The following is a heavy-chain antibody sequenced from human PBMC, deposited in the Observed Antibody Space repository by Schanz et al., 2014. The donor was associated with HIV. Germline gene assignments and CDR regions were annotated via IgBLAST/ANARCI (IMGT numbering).Heavy chain of an antibody. CDR3: ARAPSDFWMAYFDY. CDR2: ISWNIGSI. CDR1: GFTFDDYA. D-gene: IGHD3-3*01. V-gene: IGHV3-9*01. Sequence: EVQLVDSGGGLVQPGRSLRLSCAASGFTFDDYAMHWVRQAPGKGLEWVSGISWNIGSIGYAGSVKGRFTISRDNAKNTLYLQMNSLRDEDTAVYYCARAPSDFWMAYFDYWGQGTLVTVSS. J-gene: IGHJ4*02.